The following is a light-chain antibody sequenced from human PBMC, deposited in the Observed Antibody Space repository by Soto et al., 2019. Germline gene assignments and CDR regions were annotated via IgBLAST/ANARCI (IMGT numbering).Light chain of an antibody. CDR2: DVS. CDR1: SSDVGGYNY. CDR3: SSYTSSSTSHVV. V-gene: IGLV2-14*01. Sequence: QSALTQPASVSGSPGQSITLSCTGTSSDVGGYNYVSWYQQHPGKAPKLMTYDVSNRPSGVSNRFSGTKSGNTASLTISGLQAEDEDDYYCSSYTSSSTSHVVFGGGTKPTVL. J-gene: IGLJ2*01.